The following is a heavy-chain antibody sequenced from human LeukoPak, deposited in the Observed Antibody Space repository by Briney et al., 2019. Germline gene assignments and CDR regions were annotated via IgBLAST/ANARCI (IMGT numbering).Heavy chain of an antibody. CDR1: GGSISSYY. CDR3: ARSRGGYGDYGSWFDP. CDR2: IYSSGNT. D-gene: IGHD3-16*01. J-gene: IGHJ5*02. Sequence: SETLSLTCTVSGGSISSYYWSWIRQTPGKGLEWIGPIYSSGNTNYNPSLKSRVTISVDTSKNQFSLMLTSVTAADTAVYYCARSRGGYGDYGSWFDPWGQGILVTVSS. V-gene: IGHV4-59*01.